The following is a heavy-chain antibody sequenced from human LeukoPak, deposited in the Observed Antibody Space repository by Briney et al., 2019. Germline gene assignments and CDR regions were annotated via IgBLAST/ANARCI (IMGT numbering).Heavy chain of an antibody. V-gene: IGHV4-4*07. CDR3: ATSYSHGQFDY. D-gene: IGHD5-18*01. CDR1: GGSISSYY. Sequence: SETLSLTCTVSGGSISSYYWSWIRQPAGKGLEWIGRIYTSGSTNYNPSLKSRVTISVDTSKNQFSLKLSSVTAADTAVYYCATSYSHGQFDYWGQGTLVTVSS. J-gene: IGHJ4*02. CDR2: IYTSGST.